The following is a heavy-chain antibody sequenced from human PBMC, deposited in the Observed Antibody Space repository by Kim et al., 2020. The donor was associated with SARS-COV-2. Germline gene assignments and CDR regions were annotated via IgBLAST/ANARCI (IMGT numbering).Heavy chain of an antibody. CDR3: ARAAGYCSSTSCPPFYYYYYYMYV. CDR2: INTNTGNP. Sequence: ASVKVSCKASGYTFTSYAMNWVRQAPGQGLEWMGWINTNTGNPTYAQGFTGRFVFSLDTSVSTAYLQLSSLKAEDTDVCYCARAAGYCSSTSCPPFYYYYYYMYVWGKGTTLTVSS. CDR1: GYTFTSYA. J-gene: IGHJ6*03. D-gene: IGHD2-2*01. V-gene: IGHV7-4-1*02.